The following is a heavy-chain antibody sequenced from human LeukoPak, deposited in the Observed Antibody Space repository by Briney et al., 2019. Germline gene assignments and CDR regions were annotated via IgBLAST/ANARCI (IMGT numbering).Heavy chain of an antibody. CDR1: GYTFITYW. CDR2: IDPSDSYT. CDR3: ARRLGSGSPFDY. J-gene: IGHJ4*02. Sequence: GESLKISCKGSGYTFITYWIGWVRQMPGKGLEWMGRIDPSDSYTNYSPSFQGHVTISADKPISTAYLQWSSLKASDTAMYYCARRLGSGSPFDYWGQGTLVTVSS. V-gene: IGHV5-10-1*01. D-gene: IGHD1-26*01.